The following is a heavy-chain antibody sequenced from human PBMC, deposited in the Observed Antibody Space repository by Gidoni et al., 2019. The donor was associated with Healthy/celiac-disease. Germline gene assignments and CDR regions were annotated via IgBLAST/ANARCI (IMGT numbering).Heavy chain of an antibody. V-gene: IGHV4-59*08. CDR3: ARHPALGDYYYMDV. D-gene: IGHD2-2*01. CDR1: GGSISSYY. CDR2: SYYSGST. Sequence: QVQLQESGPGLVKPSETLSLTCTVYGGSISSYYWSWIRQPPGKGLEWIGYSYYSGSTNYNPSLKSRVTISVDTSKNQFSLKLSSVTAADTAVYYCARHPALGDYYYMDVWGKGTTVTVSS. J-gene: IGHJ6*03.